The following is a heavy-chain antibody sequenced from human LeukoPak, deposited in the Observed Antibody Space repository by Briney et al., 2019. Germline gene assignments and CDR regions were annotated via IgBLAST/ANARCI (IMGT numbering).Heavy chain of an antibody. V-gene: IGHV4-59*08. Sequence: SETLSLTCTVSGGSISSYYWSWIRQPPGEGLEWIGYIYYSGSTNYNPSLKSRVTISVDTSKNQFSLKLSSVTAADTAVYYCARRGYYGGHSWFDPWGQGTLVTVSS. J-gene: IGHJ5*02. CDR3: ARRGYYGGHSWFDP. CDR1: GGSISSYY. D-gene: IGHD3-10*01. CDR2: IYYSGST.